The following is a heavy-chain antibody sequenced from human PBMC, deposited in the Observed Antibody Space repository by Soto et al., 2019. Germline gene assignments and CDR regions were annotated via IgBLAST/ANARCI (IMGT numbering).Heavy chain of an antibody. CDR2: IYYSGRT. D-gene: IGHD2-15*01. V-gene: IGHV4-59*01. J-gene: IGHJ4*02. CDR3: ARGHLGITTTGTWYDFDY. Sequence: SETLSLTCTVSGDSISSYYWTWIRQPPGKALEYIGYIYYSGRTYYNPSLKSRVTISVDTSKNQFSLKLSSVTAADTAVYYCARGHLGITTTGTWYDFDYWGQGTLVTVSS. CDR1: GDSISSYY.